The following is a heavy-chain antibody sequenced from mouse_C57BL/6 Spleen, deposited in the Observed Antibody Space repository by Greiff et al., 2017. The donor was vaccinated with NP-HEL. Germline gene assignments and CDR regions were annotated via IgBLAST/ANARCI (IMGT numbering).Heavy chain of an antibody. V-gene: IGHV1-55*01. D-gene: IGHD1-1*01. J-gene: IGHJ1*03. CDR2: IYPGSGST. Sequence: QVQLQQPGAELVKPGASVKMSCKASGYTFTSYWITWVKQRPGQGLEWIGDIYPGSGSTNYNEKFKSKATLTVDTSASTAYMQLSSLTSEDSAVYYCARSTTVVARYFDVWGTGTTVTVSS. CDR1: GYTFTSYW. CDR3: ARSTTVVARYFDV.